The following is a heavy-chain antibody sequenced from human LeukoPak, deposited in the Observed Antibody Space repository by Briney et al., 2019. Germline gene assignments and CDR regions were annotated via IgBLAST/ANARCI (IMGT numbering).Heavy chain of an antibody. D-gene: IGHD7-27*01. Sequence: SETLSLTCAVSGGSLSSSNWWSWVRQSPGKGLEWIGEIYHSGSTNYNPSLKSRVTISVDKSKNQFSLKLSSVTAADTAVYYCARGLTGDPLDYYYGMDVWGQGTTVTVSS. J-gene: IGHJ6*02. V-gene: IGHV4-4*02. CDR2: IYHSGST. CDR3: ARGLTGDPLDYYYGMDV. CDR1: GGSLSSSNW.